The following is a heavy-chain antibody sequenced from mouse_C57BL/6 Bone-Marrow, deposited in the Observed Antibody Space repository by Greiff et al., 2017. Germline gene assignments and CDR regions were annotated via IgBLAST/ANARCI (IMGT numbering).Heavy chain of an antibody. Sequence: VQLQQSGAELVKPGASVKLSCTASGFNIKDTYMHWVKQRPEQGLEWIGRIDPANGNTKYDPKFQGKATITADPSSNTAYLQLSSLTSEDTAVYDCARSRYGKSDAMDYWGQGTSVTVSS. V-gene: IGHV14-3*02. CDR3: ARSRYGKSDAMDY. D-gene: IGHD2-10*02. J-gene: IGHJ4*01. CDR2: IDPANGNT. CDR1: GFNIKDTY.